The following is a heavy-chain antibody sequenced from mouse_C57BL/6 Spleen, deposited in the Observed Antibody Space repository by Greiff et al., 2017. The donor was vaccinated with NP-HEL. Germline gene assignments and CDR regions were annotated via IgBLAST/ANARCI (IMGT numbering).Heavy chain of an antibody. V-gene: IGHV2-2*01. CDR2: IWSGGST. J-gene: IGHJ4*01. CDR1: GFSLTSYG. CDR3: ASYYSNLYAMDY. Sequence: VMLVESGPGLVQPSQSLSITCTVSGFSLTSYGVHWVRQSPGNGLEWLGVIWSGGSTDYNAAFISRLSISKDNSKSQVFFKMNSLQADDTAIDYCASYYSNLYAMDYWGKGTSVTVSS. D-gene: IGHD2-5*01.